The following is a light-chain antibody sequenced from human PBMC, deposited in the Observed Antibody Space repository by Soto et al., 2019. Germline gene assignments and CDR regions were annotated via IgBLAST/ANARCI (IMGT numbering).Light chain of an antibody. CDR3: QQYAASPLT. Sequence: EIVLTQSSGTLSLSPGERVTLSCRASQSVSSNYLAGYQQKSGQAPRLLIYRASTRATGIPDRFSGSGSGTGFRLIISRLEPEDSAVYYCQQYAASPLTFGGGTKLEIK. V-gene: IGKV3-20*01. J-gene: IGKJ4*01. CDR1: QSVSSNY. CDR2: RAS.